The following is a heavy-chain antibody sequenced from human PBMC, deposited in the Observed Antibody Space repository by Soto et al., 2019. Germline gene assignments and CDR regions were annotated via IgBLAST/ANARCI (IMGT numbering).Heavy chain of an antibody. CDR3: PNPIIDLYGSGSPYVFYYGMDV. D-gene: IGHD3-10*01. CDR2: ISGSGGRT. J-gene: IGHJ6*02. V-gene: IGHV3-23*01. CDR1: GLTLSSNA. Sequence: GGSLRLSCAASGLTLSSNAMSWVRQAPGKGLEWVSAISGSGGRTYYADSVKGRFTISRDNSKNTEYLRMKGLKADDAAVYYCPNPIIDLYGSGSPYVFYYGMDVWGRGTTVTVSS.